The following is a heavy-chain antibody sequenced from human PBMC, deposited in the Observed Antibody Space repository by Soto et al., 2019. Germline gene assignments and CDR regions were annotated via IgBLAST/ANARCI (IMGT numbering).Heavy chain of an antibody. D-gene: IGHD3-22*01. CDR1: GFTFSNYV. J-gene: IGHJ4*02. V-gene: IGHV3-23*01. CDR3: AKIRDYYDSSGYPPYFFDD. CDR2: ITGSGGST. Sequence: GGSLRLSCAASGFTFSNYVMNWVRQAPGKGLEWVSAITGSGGSTYYADSVKGRFTMSRDDPKNTLYLQMNSLRAEDTAVYYCAKIRDYYDSSGYPPYFFDDWGQGTLVTVSS.